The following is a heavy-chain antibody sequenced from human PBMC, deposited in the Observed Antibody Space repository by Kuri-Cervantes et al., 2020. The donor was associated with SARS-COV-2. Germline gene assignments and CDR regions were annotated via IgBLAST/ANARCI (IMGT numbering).Heavy chain of an antibody. Sequence: GGSLRLSCAASGFTFDDYAMHWVRQAPGKGLEWVSGISWNRGSIGYADSVKGRFTISRDNAKNSLYLQMNSLRAEDTALYYCAKAFYGGNRGGVDYWGQGTLVTVSS. CDR2: ISWNRGSI. D-gene: IGHD4-23*01. V-gene: IGHV3-9*01. CDR1: GFTFDDYA. J-gene: IGHJ4*02. CDR3: AKAFYGGNRGGVDY.